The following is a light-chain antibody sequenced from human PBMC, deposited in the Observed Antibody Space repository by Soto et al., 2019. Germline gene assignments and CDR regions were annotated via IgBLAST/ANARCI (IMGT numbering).Light chain of an antibody. CDR1: QAISDY. V-gene: IGKV1-33*01. J-gene: IGKJ4*01. CDR2: DVS. Sequence: DIQMTQSPSSLSASVGDSVTITCRASQAISDYVNWYQQKPGKAPKLLIFDVSNLETGVPSRFSGSGSKTDFTFTISSLQPEDLGTYYCQQYENFPLTFGGGTKVEIK. CDR3: QQYENFPLT.